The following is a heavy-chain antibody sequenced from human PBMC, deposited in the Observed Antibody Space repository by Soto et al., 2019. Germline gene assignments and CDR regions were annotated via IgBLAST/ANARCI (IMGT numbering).Heavy chain of an antibody. J-gene: IGHJ4*02. CDR3: AGGSGWESES. D-gene: IGHD6-19*01. V-gene: IGHV3-7*05. Sequence: EVQLVESGGGLVQPGGSLRLSCVVSEFTFTTYWMSWVRQAPGKGLEWVANIEQDGGEKNYLESVRGRFTISRDNAKKSLYLEMNSPRVEDTAVYYCAGGSGWESESWGQGTLVTVSS. CDR2: IEQDGGEK. CDR1: EFTFTTYW.